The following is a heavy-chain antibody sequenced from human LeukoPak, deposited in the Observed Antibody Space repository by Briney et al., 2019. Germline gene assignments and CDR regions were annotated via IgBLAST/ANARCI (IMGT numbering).Heavy chain of an antibody. CDR3: ARLFGGVTTFHY. D-gene: IGHD4-17*01. Sequence: GGSLRLSCAGSGFTFGTYWMSWVRQGPGKGLEWVASVHPDGYVKKYVDSVNGRFTISRDNAKNSLFLQMNSLKAEDTAVYYCARLFGGVTTFHYWGQGTLVSVSP. CDR1: GFTFGTYW. CDR2: VHPDGYVK. J-gene: IGHJ4*02. V-gene: IGHV3-7*01.